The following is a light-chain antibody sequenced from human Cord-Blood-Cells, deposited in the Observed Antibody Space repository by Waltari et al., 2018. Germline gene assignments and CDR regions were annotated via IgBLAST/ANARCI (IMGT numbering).Light chain of an antibody. J-gene: IGLJ3*02. CDR3: SSYAGSNNVWV. V-gene: IGLV2-8*01. CDR1: SSDVGGYNY. CDR2: EVS. Sequence: QSALTQPPSASGSPGQSVTISCTGTSSDVGGYNYVSWYQQHPGKAPKLMIYEVSKRPSGVPGRFSGSKAGNTASLTVSGLQAEDEADYYCSSYAGSNNVWVFGGGTKLTVL.